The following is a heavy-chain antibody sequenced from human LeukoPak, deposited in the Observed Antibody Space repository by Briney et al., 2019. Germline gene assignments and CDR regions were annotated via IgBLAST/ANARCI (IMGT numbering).Heavy chain of an antibody. CDR1: GGSISSSSYS. J-gene: IGHJ5*02. CDR2: IYYSGST. D-gene: IGHD6-13*01. V-gene: IGHV4-39*01. Sequence: SETLSLTCTVSGGSISSSSYSWGWIRQPPGKGLEWIGSIYYSGSTYYNPSLKSRVTISVDTSKNQFSLKLSSVTAADTAVYYCARVIEVAAAYNWFDPWGQGTLVTVSS. CDR3: ARVIEVAAAYNWFDP.